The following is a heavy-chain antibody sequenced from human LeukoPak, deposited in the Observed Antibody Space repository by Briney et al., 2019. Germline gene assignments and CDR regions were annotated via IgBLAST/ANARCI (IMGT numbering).Heavy chain of an antibody. CDR2: ISSDGTNT. D-gene: IGHD6-19*01. CDR3: AKVVDRGWHFDY. CDR1: GFTFSSHW. V-gene: IGHV3-74*01. J-gene: IGHJ4*02. Sequence: GGSLRLSCAASGFTFSSHWMHWVRQAPGKGLVWVSRISSDGTNTNYADSVKGRFTISRDNAKNTLYLQMNSLRVEDTAVYYCAKVVDRGWHFDYWGQGTLVTVSS.